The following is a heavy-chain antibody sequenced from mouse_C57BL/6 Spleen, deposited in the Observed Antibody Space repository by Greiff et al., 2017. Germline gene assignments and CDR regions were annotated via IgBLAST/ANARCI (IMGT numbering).Heavy chain of an antibody. CDR1: GYTFTSYW. CDR2: IEPSDSYT. CDR3: ARGGDYGGGDFDY. J-gene: IGHJ2*01. Sequence: QVQLQQPGAELVKPGASVKLSCKASGYTFTSYWMQWVKQRPGQGLEWIGEIEPSDSYTNYNQKFKGKATLTVDTSSSTAYMQLSRLTSEDSAVYYCARGGDYGGGDFDYWGQGTTLTVSS. D-gene: IGHD2-4*01. V-gene: IGHV1-50*01.